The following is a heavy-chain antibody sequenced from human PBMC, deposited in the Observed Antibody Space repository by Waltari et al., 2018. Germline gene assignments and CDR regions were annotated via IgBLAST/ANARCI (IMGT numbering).Heavy chain of an antibody. CDR2: IGTAGET. CDR1: GFTLSYFG. D-gene: IGHD2-15*01. CDR3: ARSRGGHSSVYYWYGLDV. V-gene: IGHV3-13*01. J-gene: IGHJ6*02. Sequence: EVQLVESGGGLVQPGGSLRLSCVAYGFTLSYFGLPWVRQVPGKGLEWVSTIGTAGETSYPGSVKGRFTISREDAKNTFYLQMNSLGAGDTAVYYCARSRGGHSSVYYWYGLDVWGQGTTVTVSS.